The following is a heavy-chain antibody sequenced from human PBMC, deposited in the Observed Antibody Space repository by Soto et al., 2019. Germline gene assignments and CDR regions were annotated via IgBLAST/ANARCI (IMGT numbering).Heavy chain of an antibody. V-gene: IGHV3-23*01. D-gene: IGHD6-19*01. CDR3: AKDGVGPTTLAVAGDY. CDR1: GFTFSSYA. Sequence: GGSLRLSCAASGFTFSSYAMSWVRQAPGKGLEWVSAISGSGGSTYYADSVKGRFTISRDNSKNTLYLQMNSLRAEDTAVYYCAKDGVGPTTLAVAGDYWGQGTLVTVSS. J-gene: IGHJ4*02. CDR2: ISGSGGST.